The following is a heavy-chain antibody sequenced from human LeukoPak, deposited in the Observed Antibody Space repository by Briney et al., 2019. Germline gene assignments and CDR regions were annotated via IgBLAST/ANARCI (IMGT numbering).Heavy chain of an antibody. CDR1: GFTFSSYS. CDR3: ASLDIVVVPAAIPRDY. J-gene: IGHJ4*02. CDR2: ISSSSSTI. Sequence: GGSLRLSCAASGFTFSSYSMNWVRQAPGKGLEWVSYISSSSSTIYYADSVKGRFTISRDNAKNSLYLQMNSLRAEDTAVYYYASLDIVVVPAAIPRDYWGQGTLVTVSS. V-gene: IGHV3-48*01. D-gene: IGHD2-2*02.